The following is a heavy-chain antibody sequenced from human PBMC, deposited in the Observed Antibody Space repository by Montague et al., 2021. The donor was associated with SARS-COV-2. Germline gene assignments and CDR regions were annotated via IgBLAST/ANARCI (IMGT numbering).Heavy chain of an antibody. D-gene: IGHD3-10*01. CDR3: ARLSNYYGSGSYYPHNYYYYGMDV. J-gene: IGHJ6*02. CDR1: GGSFSGYY. V-gene: IGHV4-34*01. CDR2: INHSGST. Sequence: SETLSLTCAVYGGSFSGYYWNWIRQPPGKGLEWIGEINHSGSTNYNPSLKSRVTISVDTSKNQFSLKLSSVTAADTAVYYCARLSNYYGSGSYYPHNYYYYGMDVWGQGTTVTVSS.